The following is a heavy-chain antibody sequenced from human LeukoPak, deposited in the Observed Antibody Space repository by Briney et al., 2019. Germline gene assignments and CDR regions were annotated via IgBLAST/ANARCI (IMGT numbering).Heavy chain of an antibody. J-gene: IGHJ4*02. D-gene: IGHD6-19*01. Sequence: GGSLRLSCAASGFTFSNYAMRWVRQAPGKGLEWVSAITGSGAFTDYADSVKGRFTISRDNSKNTLYLQVNSLSAEDTAVYYCAKRSAESSGYFEHWGQGTLVTVSS. CDR1: GFTFSNYA. V-gene: IGHV3-23*01. CDR2: ITGSGAFT. CDR3: AKRSAESSGYFEH.